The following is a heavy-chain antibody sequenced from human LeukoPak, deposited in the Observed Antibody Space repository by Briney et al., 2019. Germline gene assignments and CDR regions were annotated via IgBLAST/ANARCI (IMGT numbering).Heavy chain of an antibody. V-gene: IGHV1-46*01. J-gene: IGHJ4*02. D-gene: IGHD3-10*01. CDR1: GYKFTSYY. CDR3: ARDLYYGSGAYYNGWDY. CDR2: INPSSGGT. Sequence: ASVKVSCKASGYKFTSYYIHWVRQAPGQGLEWMGIINPSSGGTTYAQKFQGRVTMTRDTSTSTVYMDLSGLRSEDTAVYSCARDLYYGSGAYYNGWDYWGQGTLVTDSS.